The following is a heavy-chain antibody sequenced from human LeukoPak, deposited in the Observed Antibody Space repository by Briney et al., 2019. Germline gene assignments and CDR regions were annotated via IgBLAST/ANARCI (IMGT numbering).Heavy chain of an antibody. Sequence: SETLSLTCTVSGASISRYYWSWIRQPPGKGLEWIGYMYYSGSPNYNPSLKSRVTISFDTSKNQFSLKLSSVTAADTAVYFCARERSYFPYWGQGALVTVSS. D-gene: IGHD1-26*01. CDR1: GASISRYY. CDR3: ARERSYFPY. V-gene: IGHV4-59*01. CDR2: MYYSGSP. J-gene: IGHJ4*02.